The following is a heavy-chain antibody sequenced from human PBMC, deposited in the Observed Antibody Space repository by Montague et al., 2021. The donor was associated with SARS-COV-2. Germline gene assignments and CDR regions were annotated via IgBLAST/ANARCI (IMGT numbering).Heavy chain of an antibody. V-gene: IGHV4-39*01. CDR3: ARLFYSSGWSENDAFYI. CDR2: IYYSGST. J-gene: IGHJ3*02. CDR1: GGSISSSSYY. Sequence: SETLSLTCTVSGGSISSSSYYWGWIRQPPGKGLEWIGSIYYSGSTYYNPSLKSRVTISVDTSRNQFSLKLSSVTAADTAVYYCARLFYSSGWSENDAFYIWGQGTMVTVSS. D-gene: IGHD6-19*01.